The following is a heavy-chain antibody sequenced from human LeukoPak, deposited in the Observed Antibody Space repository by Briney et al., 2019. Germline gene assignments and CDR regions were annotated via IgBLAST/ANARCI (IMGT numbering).Heavy chain of an antibody. CDR2: IYYSGST. D-gene: IGHD1-26*01. CDR3: ATMSGTYYKFDY. J-gene: IGHJ4*02. V-gene: IGHV4-59*01. CDR1: GGSIRNYY. Sequence: SETLSLTCTVSGGSIRNYYWSWIRQPPGKGLEWIGYIYYSGSTNYNPSLKSRVTITVDTSKNQFSLKLSSVTAADTAVYYCATMSGTYYKFDYWGQGTLVTVSS.